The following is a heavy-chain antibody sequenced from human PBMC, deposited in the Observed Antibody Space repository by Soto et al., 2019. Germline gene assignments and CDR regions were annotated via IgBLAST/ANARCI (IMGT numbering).Heavy chain of an antibody. CDR2: LYDLDGS. V-gene: IGHV3-53*01. D-gene: IGHD3-9*01. CDR1: GFTISGKKY. CDR3: APCHERDLVNDI. Sequence: DVQLVESGGGLIQPGESLRLSCAAFGFTISGKKYVAWVRQAPGKGLEWVSALYDLDGSFYAASVKGRFTTSSDSSKTTVYLQMNDEMPEDIAVNNVAPCHERDLVNDIWGHGTTV. J-gene: IGHJ3*02.